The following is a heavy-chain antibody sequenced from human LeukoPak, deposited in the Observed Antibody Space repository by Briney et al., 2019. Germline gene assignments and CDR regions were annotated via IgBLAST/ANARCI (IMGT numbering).Heavy chain of an antibody. D-gene: IGHD3-16*02. CDR3: TTLGDYVWGSYRIDY. CDR2: IKSKTDSGTT. V-gene: IGHV3-15*01. CDR1: GFTFNNAW. Sequence: PGGSLRLSCAASGFTFNNAWMSWVRQAPGKGLEWVGCIKSKTDSGTTDYAASVKGRFTISRDDSKNTLYLQMNSLKTEDTAVYYCTTLGDYVWGSYRIDYWGQGTLVTVSS. J-gene: IGHJ4*02.